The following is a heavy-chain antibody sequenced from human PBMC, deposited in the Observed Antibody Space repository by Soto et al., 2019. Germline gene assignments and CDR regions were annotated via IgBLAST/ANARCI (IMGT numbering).Heavy chain of an antibody. CDR2: INPNSGGT. J-gene: IGHJ6*02. CDR1: GYTITGYY. Sequence: CKASGYTITGYYMDWVRQKKRQGLEWMGWINPNSGGTNYAQKFQGRVTMTRDTSISTAYMELSRLRSDDTAVYYCARGESDSSGYYFHYYYGMDVWGQGTTVTVSS. CDR3: ARGESDSSGYYFHYYYGMDV. V-gene: IGHV1-2*02. D-gene: IGHD3-22*01.